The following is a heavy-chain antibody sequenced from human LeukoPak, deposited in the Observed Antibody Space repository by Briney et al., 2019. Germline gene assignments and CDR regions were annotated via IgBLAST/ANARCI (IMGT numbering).Heavy chain of an antibody. CDR1: GFTFSSYG. CDR2: LSHDGDNT. CDR3: AKDSGAGYYDSSGYYPY. D-gene: IGHD3-22*01. Sequence: PGRPLRLSCAASGFTFSSYGMHWIRQAPGKGLEWVAFLSHDGDNTYYGDSVKGRFTVSRDNSKNTVYLQMNSLRPEDTAVYYCAKDSGAGYYDSSGYYPYWGQGTLVTVSS. J-gene: IGHJ4*02. V-gene: IGHV3-30*18.